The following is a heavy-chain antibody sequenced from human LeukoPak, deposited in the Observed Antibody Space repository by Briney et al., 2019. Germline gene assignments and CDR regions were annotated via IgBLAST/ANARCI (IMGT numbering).Heavy chain of an antibody. CDR3: AKPSRGSITIFGVVIDY. Sequence: GGSQRLSWAASGFTFSSYAMSWVRQAPGKGLEWVSAISGSGGSTYYADSVKGRFTISIDNSKNTLYLQMNSLRAEDTAVYYCAKPSRGSITIFGVVIDYWGQGTLATVSS. J-gene: IGHJ4*02. CDR2: ISGSGGST. CDR1: GFTFSSYA. D-gene: IGHD3-3*01. V-gene: IGHV3-23*01.